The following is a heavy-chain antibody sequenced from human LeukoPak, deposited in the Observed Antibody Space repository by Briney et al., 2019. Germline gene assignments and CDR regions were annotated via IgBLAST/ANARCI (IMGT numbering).Heavy chain of an antibody. V-gene: IGHV3-21*01. CDR2: ISSSSSYI. CDR3: ARYGDGYNPDAFDI. J-gene: IGHJ3*02. CDR1: GFTFSSYS. D-gene: IGHD5-24*01. Sequence: GGSLRLSCAASGFTFSSYSMNWVRQAPGKGLEWVSSISSSSSYIYYADSVKGRFTIPRDNAKNSLYLQMNGLRAEDTAVYYCARYGDGYNPDAFDIWGQGTMVTVSS.